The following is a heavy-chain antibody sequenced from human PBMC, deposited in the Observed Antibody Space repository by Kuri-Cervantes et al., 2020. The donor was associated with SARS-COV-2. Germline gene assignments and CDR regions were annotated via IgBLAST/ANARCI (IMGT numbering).Heavy chain of an antibody. Sequence: GGSLRLSCAASGFTFSSYEMNWVRQAPGKGLEWVSYISSSGSTIYYADSVKGRFTISRDNSKNTLYLQMNSLRAEDTAVYYCARGVVAATPGFFQHWGQGTLVTVSS. CDR2: ISSSGSTI. V-gene: IGHV3-48*03. J-gene: IGHJ1*01. CDR3: ARGVVAATPGFFQH. CDR1: GFTFSSYE. D-gene: IGHD2-15*01.